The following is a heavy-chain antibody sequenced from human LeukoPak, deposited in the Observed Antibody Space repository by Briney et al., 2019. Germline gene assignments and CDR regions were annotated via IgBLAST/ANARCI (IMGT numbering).Heavy chain of an antibody. D-gene: IGHD3-3*01. Sequence: GASVKVSCKASGYTFTGYYMHWVRQAPGQGLEWMGWINPNSGGTNYAQKFQGRVTMTRDTSISTAYMELSRLRSDDTAVYYCASVLRFLEWIPYYFDYWGQGTLVTVSS. CDR2: INPNSGGT. CDR1: GYTFTGYY. V-gene: IGHV1-2*02. CDR3: ASVLRFLEWIPYYFDY. J-gene: IGHJ4*02.